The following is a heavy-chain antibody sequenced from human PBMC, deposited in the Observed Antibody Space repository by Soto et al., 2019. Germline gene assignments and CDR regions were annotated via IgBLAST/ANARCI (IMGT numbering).Heavy chain of an antibody. Sequence: SETLSLTCTVSGGSISSSSYYWGWIRQPPGKGLEWIGSIYYSGSTYYNPSLKSRVTISVDTSKNQFSLKLSSVTAADTAVYYCVRHKDSTDALFDYWGQGTLVTVSS. D-gene: IGHD2-2*01. CDR3: VRHKDSTDALFDY. J-gene: IGHJ4*02. CDR1: GGSISSSSYY. CDR2: IYYSGST. V-gene: IGHV4-39*01.